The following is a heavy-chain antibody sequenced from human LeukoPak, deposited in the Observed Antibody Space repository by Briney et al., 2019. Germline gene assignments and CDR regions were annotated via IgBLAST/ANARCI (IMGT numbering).Heavy chain of an antibody. CDR3: ARWVRWSKGHYYYYMDV. D-gene: IGHD4-23*01. V-gene: IGHV4-59*01. CDR1: GGSFSGYY. CDR2: IYYSGST. Sequence: KPSETLSLTCAVYGGSFSGYYWSWIRQPPGKGLEWIGYIYYSGSTNYNPSLKSRVTISVDTSKNQFSLKLSSVTAADTAVYYCARWVRWSKGHYYYYMDVWGKGTTVTISS. J-gene: IGHJ6*03.